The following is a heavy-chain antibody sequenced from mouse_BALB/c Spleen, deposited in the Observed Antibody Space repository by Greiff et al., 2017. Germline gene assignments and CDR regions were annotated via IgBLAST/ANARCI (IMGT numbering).Heavy chain of an antibody. D-gene: IGHD2-1*01. CDR3: TRSYGKGAFDY. V-gene: IGHV5-6-4*01. CDR1: GFTFSSYT. CDR2: ISSGGSYT. Sequence: EVKLVESGGGLVKPGGSLKLSCAASGFTFSSYTMSWVRQTPEKRLEWVATISSGGSYTYYPDSVKGRFTISRDNAKNTLYLQMSSLKSEDTAMYYCTRSYGKGAFDYWGQGTTLTVSS. J-gene: IGHJ2*01.